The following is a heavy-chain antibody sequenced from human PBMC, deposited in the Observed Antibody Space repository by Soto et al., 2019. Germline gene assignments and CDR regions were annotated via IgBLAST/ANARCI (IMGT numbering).Heavy chain of an antibody. CDR1: GGAINSNNW. CDR3: AREKVVVIAAPAFDI. V-gene: IGHV4-4*02. D-gene: IGHD2-21*01. Sequence: NPSETLSLTCTVSGGAINSNNWWNWVRQAPGKGLEWIGEIYHSGTTNHNPSLKSRLTMSVDKSKTLSSLKLNSVTASDTAVYYCAREKVVVIAAPAFDIWGQGTMVTVSS. J-gene: IGHJ3*02. CDR2: IYHSGTT.